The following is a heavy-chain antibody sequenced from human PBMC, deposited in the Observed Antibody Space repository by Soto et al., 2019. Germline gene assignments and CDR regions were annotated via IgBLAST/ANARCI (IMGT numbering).Heavy chain of an antibody. J-gene: IGHJ5*02. Sequence: QVQLVESGGGVVQPGRSLRLSCAASGFTFSSYAMHWVRQAPGKGLEWVAVISYDGSNKYYADSVKGRFTISRVNSKNTLYLQMNSLRAEDTAVYYCARDSRPGVVIIGWFDPWGQGTLVTVSS. V-gene: IGHV3-30-3*01. CDR1: GFTFSSYA. D-gene: IGHD3-3*01. CDR3: ARDSRPGVVIIGWFDP. CDR2: ISYDGSNK.